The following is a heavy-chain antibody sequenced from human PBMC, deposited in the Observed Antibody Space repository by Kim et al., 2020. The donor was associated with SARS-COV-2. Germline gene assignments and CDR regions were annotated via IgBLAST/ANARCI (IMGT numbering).Heavy chain of an antibody. CDR1: GGSISVSNSY. CDR3: ARLTGGEDSGWYFDL. Sequence: SETLSLTCTVSGGSISVSNSYWSWIRQPPGKRLEWIAYVYDSGSANYNPSLKSRLTTSLDKSKNQFSLKLSSVTAADTAVYHCARLTGGEDSGWYFDLWGRGTLVTVSS. D-gene: IGHD1-26*01. V-gene: IGHV4-61*05. J-gene: IGHJ2*01. CDR2: VYDSGSA.